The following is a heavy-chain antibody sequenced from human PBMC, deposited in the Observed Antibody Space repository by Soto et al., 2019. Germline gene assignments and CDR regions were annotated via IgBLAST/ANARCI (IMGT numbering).Heavy chain of an antibody. D-gene: IGHD1-7*01. V-gene: IGHV4-34*02. CDR3: ARYEYGNSLYGVDV. CDR2: VDHRGST. Sequence: QVHLQQRGAGLLKPSETLSLNCVVSGESFSGYYWSWIRQTPGMGLEWIGEVDHRGSTTYNPYLKNRASIAIDSSKNLFSLELTSVTAAATALYFCARYEYGNSLYGVDVWGQGTRVTFSS. CDR1: GESFSGYY. J-gene: IGHJ6*02.